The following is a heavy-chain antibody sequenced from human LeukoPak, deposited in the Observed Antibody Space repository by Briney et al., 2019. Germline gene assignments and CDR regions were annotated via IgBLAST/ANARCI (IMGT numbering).Heavy chain of an antibody. V-gene: IGHV3-23*01. CDR1: GLTFSTYA. CDR3: AKDRQVVMYYFDY. D-gene: IGHD3-22*01. CDR2: ISGTGATT. J-gene: IGHJ4*02. Sequence: GGSLRLSCAASGLTFSTYAMSWVRQAPGKGLEWVSDISGTGATTYYADSVKGRFTISRDNSKNTVYLQMNSLRAEDTAVYYCAKDRQVVMYYFDYWGQGTLVTVSS.